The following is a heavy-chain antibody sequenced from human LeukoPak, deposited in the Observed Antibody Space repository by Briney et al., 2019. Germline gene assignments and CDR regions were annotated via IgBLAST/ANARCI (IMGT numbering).Heavy chain of an antibody. J-gene: IGHJ5*02. Sequence: GASVKVSCKASGYTFTGYYMHWVRQAPGQGLEWMGWINPNSGGTNYAQKFQGRVTMTRDTYISTAYMELSRLRSDDTAVYYCARDQVPIGSGSENWFDPWGQGTLVTVSS. D-gene: IGHD3-10*01. CDR1: GYTFTGYY. V-gene: IGHV1-2*02. CDR2: INPNSGGT. CDR3: ARDQVPIGSGSENWFDP.